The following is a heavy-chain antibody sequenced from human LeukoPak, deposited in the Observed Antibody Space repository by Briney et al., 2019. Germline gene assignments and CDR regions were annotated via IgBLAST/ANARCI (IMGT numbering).Heavy chain of an antibody. CDR2: IFYSGST. Sequence: SQTLSLTCTVFGGSISSGDYYWSWIRQPPGKGLEWIGYIFYSGSTYYNPSLKSRVTISVDTSKNQFSLKLSSVTAADTAVYYCVALLGVGGSGSYYNLHTWGQGTLVTVSS. CDR1: GGSISSGDYY. V-gene: IGHV4-30-4*08. CDR3: VALLGVGGSGSYYNLHT. J-gene: IGHJ4*02. D-gene: IGHD3-10*01.